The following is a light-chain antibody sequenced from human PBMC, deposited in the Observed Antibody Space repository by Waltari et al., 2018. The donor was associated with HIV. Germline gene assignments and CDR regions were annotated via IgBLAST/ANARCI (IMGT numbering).Light chain of an antibody. Sequence: SYVLTPPPSVSVAPGQTARITCEGNNIGSQSVHRYQQRPGQAPALVVHDDSDRPSGIPERFSGSNSGNTATLTISRVEAGDEADYYCQVWHSNSDHVVFGGGTKLTVL. J-gene: IGLJ2*01. CDR2: DDS. CDR3: QVWHSNSDHVV. CDR1: NIGSQS. V-gene: IGLV3-21*02.